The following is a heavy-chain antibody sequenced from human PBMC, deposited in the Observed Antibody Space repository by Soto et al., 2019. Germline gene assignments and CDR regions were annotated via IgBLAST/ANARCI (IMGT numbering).Heavy chain of an antibody. CDR1: GFTFSSYA. Sequence: QVQLVESGGGVVQPGRSLRLSCAASGFTFSSYAMHWVRQAPGKGLEWVAVISYDGSNKYYADSVKGRFTISRDNSKKTRYLQMNRLSAEDTYGYYCAREKGGYSSGYFYYGMDVWGQGTTVNVSS. J-gene: IGHJ6*02. CDR3: AREKGGYSSGYFYYGMDV. V-gene: IGHV3-30-3*01. CDR2: ISYDGSNK. D-gene: IGHD6-25*01.